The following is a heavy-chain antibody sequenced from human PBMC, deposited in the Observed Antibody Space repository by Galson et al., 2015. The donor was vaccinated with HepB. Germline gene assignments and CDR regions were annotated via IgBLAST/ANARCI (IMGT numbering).Heavy chain of an antibody. D-gene: IGHD6-13*01. CDR1: GFTFSSYN. CDR3: ARAPGPRIAVGGTFDY. CDR2: ISSCGSYI. V-gene: IGHV3-21*01. Sequence: SLRLSCAASGFTFSSYNMNWVRQAPGKGLEWVSSISSCGSYIYFADSVKGRFTISRDNAKSSLYLQMSTVRAEDTAVYYRARAPGPRIAVGGTFDYWGQGTLVTVSS. J-gene: IGHJ4*02.